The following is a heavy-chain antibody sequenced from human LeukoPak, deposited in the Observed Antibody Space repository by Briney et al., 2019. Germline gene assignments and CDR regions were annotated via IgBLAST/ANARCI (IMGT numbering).Heavy chain of an antibody. V-gene: IGHV3-30*02. J-gene: IGHJ4*02. CDR1: GFTVSSYY. Sequence: PGGSLRLSCAASGFTVSSYYMNWVRQAPGKGLEWVAFIWSDGNIKYYADSVKGRFTISRDNSKNTLYLQMNSLRAEDTAVYYCARDRLLRYFDWLSPEDPKYYFDYWGQGTLVTVSS. CDR3: ARDRLLRYFDWLSPEDPKYYFDY. CDR2: IWSDGNIK. D-gene: IGHD3-9*01.